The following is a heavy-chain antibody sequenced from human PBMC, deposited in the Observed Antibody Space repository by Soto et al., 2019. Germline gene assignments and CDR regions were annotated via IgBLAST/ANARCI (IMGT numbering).Heavy chain of an antibody. D-gene: IGHD1-26*01. V-gene: IGHV3-53*01. J-gene: IGHJ3*02. CDR1: GFTVSSNY. CDR2: IYSGGST. CDR3: AREGGLNDDAFDI. Sequence: GGSLRLSCAASGFTVSSNYMSWVRQAPGKGLEWVSVIYSGGSTYYADSVKGRFTISRDNSKNTLYLQMNSLKAEDTAVYYWAREGGLNDDAFDIWGQGTMVTVSS.